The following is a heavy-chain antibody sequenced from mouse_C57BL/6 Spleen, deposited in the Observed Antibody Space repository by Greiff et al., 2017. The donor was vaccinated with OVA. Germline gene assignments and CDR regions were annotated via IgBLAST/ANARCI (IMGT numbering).Heavy chain of an antibody. V-gene: IGHV1-55*01. D-gene: IGHD1-1*01. J-gene: IGHJ3*01. CDR3: AAAYGSSWGFAD. CDR2: IYPGSGST. CDR1: GYTFTSYW. Sequence: QVQLKQPGAELVKPGASVKMSCKASGYTFTSYWITWVKQRPGQGLEWIGDIYPGSGSTKYNEKFKSKATLTVDTSSSTAYMQLSSLTSEDSSVYYCAAAYGSSWGFADWGQGTLVTVSA.